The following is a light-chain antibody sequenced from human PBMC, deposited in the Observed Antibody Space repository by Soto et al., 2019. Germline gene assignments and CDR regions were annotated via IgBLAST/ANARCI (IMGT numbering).Light chain of an antibody. CDR3: QSNDSSLSGCV. CDR2: GNS. CDR1: SSNIGAGYD. J-gene: IGLJ1*01. V-gene: IGLV1-40*01. Sequence: QSVLTQPPSVSGAPGQMVTISGTGSSSNIGAGYDVHWYQQLPGTAPKLLLYGNSNRPSGVPDRFSGSKSGTSASLAITGLQAEDEADYYCQSNDSSLSGCVFGTGTKLTVL.